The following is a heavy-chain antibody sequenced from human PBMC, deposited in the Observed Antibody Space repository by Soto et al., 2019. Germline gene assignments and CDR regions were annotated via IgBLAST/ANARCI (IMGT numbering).Heavy chain of an antibody. CDR1: GDSVSSSSGA. V-gene: IGHV6-1*01. J-gene: IGHJ5*02. Sequence: SQSLSLTCVVSGDSVSSSSGAWIWIRQSPSRGLEWLGRTYYRSQFYHDYAISVRGRISINPDTTRNQFSLQLNSVTPEDTAVYYCARQDDILTGSQPGFDPWGQGTLVTVSS. D-gene: IGHD3-9*01. CDR3: ARQDDILTGSQPGFDP. CDR2: TYYRSQFYH.